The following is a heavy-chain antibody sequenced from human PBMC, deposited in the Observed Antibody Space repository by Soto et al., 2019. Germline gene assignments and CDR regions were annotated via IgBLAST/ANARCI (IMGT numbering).Heavy chain of an antibody. J-gene: IGHJ4*02. CDR3: AREGTRGYSYGYDY. D-gene: IGHD5-18*01. V-gene: IGHV3-53*04. Sequence: EVQLVESGGGLVQPGGSLRLSCAASGFTVSSNYMSWVRQAPGKGLEWVSVIYSGGSTYYADSVKGRFTISRHNSKNTLYLQMNSLRAEDTAVYYCAREGTRGYSYGYDYWGQGTLVTVSS. CDR1: GFTVSSNY. CDR2: IYSGGST.